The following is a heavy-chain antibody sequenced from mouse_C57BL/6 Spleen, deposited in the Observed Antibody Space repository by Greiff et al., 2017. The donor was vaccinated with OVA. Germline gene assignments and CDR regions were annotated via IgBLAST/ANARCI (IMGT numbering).Heavy chain of an antibody. V-gene: IGHV5-4*01. CDR1: GFTFSSYA. Sequence: EVQRVESGGGLVKPGGSLKLSCAASGFTFSSYAMSWVRQTPEKRLEWVATISDGGSYTYYPDNVKGRFTISRDNAKNNLYLQMSHLKSEDTAMYYCARDRDGSSYWYFDVWGTGTTVTVSS. CDR2: ISDGGSYT. CDR3: ARDRDGSSYWYFDV. D-gene: IGHD1-1*01. J-gene: IGHJ1*03.